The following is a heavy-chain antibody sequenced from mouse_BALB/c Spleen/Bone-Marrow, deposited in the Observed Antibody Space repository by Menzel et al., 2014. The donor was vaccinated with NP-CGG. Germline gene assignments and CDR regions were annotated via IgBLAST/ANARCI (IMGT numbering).Heavy chain of an antibody. V-gene: IGHV1-7*01. CDR2: INPSTGYT. Sequence: QVQLQQSGAELAKPGASVKISCKASGYTFTSYWMHWVKQRPGQGLEWIGHINPSTGYTNYNQRFKDKATLTADKSSSTAYMQLRSLTSEDSAIYYCTRGIAAVVAADFDYWDQGTTLTVSS. CDR3: TRGIAAVVAADFDY. CDR1: GYTFTSYW. D-gene: IGHD1-1*01. J-gene: IGHJ2*01.